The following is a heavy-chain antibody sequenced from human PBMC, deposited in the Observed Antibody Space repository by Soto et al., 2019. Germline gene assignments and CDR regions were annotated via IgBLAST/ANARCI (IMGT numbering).Heavy chain of an antibody. J-gene: IGHJ4*02. CDR3: ARIRLSDWSPDY. V-gene: IGHV3-11*03. CDR1: GFNFSAFY. D-gene: IGHD3-9*01. CDR2: IRHTATYA. Sequence: GGSLRLSCAGSGFNFSAFYMTWIRQPPGRGLEWVSHIRHTATYAAYADSVKGRFTISRDNAKNSVFLQMNDLRADDTATYFCARIRLSDWSPDYWGRGALVTVSS.